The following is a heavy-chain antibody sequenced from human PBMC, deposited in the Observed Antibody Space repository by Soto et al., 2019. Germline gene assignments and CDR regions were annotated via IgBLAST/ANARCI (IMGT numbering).Heavy chain of an antibody. Sequence: GGSLRLSCADSGFTFSSYGMHWVRQSPGKGLEWVAVIAYDGSNKYYADSVKGRFDISRDNSKNTLYLQMNSLRAEDTAVYYCAKDRTDIVVVTAATNTFDPWGQGTLVTVSS. CDR2: IAYDGSNK. V-gene: IGHV3-30*18. CDR3: AKDRTDIVVVTAATNTFDP. D-gene: IGHD2-2*01. CDR1: GFTFSSYG. J-gene: IGHJ5*02.